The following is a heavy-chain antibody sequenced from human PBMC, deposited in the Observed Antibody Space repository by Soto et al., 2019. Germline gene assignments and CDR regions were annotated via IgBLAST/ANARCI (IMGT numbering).Heavy chain of an antibody. CDR2: ISGSGGST. D-gene: IGHD3-22*01. J-gene: IGHJ3*02. Sequence: GGSLRLSCAASGFTFSSYAMSWVRQAPGKGLEWVSAISGSGGSTYYADSVKGRFTISRDNSKNTLYLQMNSLRAEDTAVYYCAKAYYDSSGYPPADAFDIWGQGTMVTVSS. CDR1: GFTFSSYA. V-gene: IGHV3-23*01. CDR3: AKAYYDSSGYPPADAFDI.